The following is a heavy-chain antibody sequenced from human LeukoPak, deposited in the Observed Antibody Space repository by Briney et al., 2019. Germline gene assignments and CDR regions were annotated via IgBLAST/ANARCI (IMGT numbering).Heavy chain of an antibody. CDR2: INPNSGGT. Sequence: ASVTVSFKASGYTFTGYYMHWVRQAPGQGLEWMGWINPNSGGTNYAQKFQGRVTMTRDTSISTAYMELSRLRSDDTAVYYCASDVFEGYSYGFPIDPWGQGTLVTVSS. J-gene: IGHJ5*02. D-gene: IGHD5-18*01. CDR3: ASDVFEGYSYGFPIDP. V-gene: IGHV1-2*02. CDR1: GYTFTGYY.